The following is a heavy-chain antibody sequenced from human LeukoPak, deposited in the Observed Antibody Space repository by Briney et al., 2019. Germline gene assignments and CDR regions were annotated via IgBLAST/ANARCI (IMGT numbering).Heavy chain of an antibody. CDR2: IYYSGST. CDR3: ARVAAAGTPDY. V-gene: IGHV4-59*01. J-gene: IGHJ4*02. CDR1: GGSISSYY. Sequence: SETLSLTCTVSGGSISSYYWSWIRQPPGKGLERIGYIYYSGSTNYNPSLKSRVTISVDTSKNQFSLKLSSVTAADTAVYYCARVAAAGTPDYWGQGTLVTVSS. D-gene: IGHD6-13*01.